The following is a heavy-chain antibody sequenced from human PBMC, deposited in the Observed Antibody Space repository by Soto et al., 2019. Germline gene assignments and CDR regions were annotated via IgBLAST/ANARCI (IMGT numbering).Heavy chain of an antibody. CDR1: GFTFSSYE. CDR3: SRGTPSRYYDILTGYSGYYYYYGMDV. V-gene: IGHV3-48*03. CDR2: ISSSGSTI. J-gene: IGHJ6*02. Sequence: EVQLVESGGGLVQPGGSLRLSCAASGFTFSSYEMNWVRQAPGKGLEWVSYISSSGSTIYYADSVKGRFTISRDNAKNSLYLQRNSLRSEDTAVYYCSRGTPSRYYDILTGYSGYYYYYGMDVWGQGTTVTVSS. D-gene: IGHD3-9*01.